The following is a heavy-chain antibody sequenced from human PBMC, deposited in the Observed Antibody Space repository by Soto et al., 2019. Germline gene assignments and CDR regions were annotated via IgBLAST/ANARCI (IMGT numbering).Heavy chain of an antibody. D-gene: IGHD6-19*01. CDR3: AREVDGNNSGY. J-gene: IGHJ4*02. Sequence: EVQLVESGGGLVQPGGSLRLSCAASGFTFNSFWMSWVRQAPGKGLEWVANIKQDGSEKYYVDSVKGRFTISRDNAKNSVHLQMNSLRVEDTAVYYCAREVDGNNSGYWGQVTLVTVSS. V-gene: IGHV3-7*01. CDR1: GFTFNSFW. CDR2: IKQDGSEK.